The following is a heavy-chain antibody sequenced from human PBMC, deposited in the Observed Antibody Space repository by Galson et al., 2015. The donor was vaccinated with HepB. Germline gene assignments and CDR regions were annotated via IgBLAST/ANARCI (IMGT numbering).Heavy chain of an antibody. Sequence: SLRLSCAASGFTSSTSGMHWVRQAPGKGLEWVAFIWYDGRNKYYGDSVKGRFTISRDNSKNTLDLQMNSLRAEDTAVYHCAKDINDGIDYWGQGTLVTVSS. J-gene: IGHJ4*02. CDR2: IWYDGRNK. D-gene: IGHD1-1*01. CDR3: AKDINDGIDY. CDR1: GFTSSTSG. V-gene: IGHV3-30*02.